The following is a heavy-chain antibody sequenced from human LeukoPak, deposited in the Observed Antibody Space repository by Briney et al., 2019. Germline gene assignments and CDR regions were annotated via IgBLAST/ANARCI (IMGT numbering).Heavy chain of an antibody. V-gene: IGHV1-46*01. CDR2: ISPSGGST. CDR3: ARDNSVRDEAWWFNP. D-gene: IGHD5-24*01. Sequence: ASVKVSCNGYTLTSNYMHWVRQAPGQGPEWMGVISPSGGSTTYAQKFQGRVTLTRDMSTSTDYLELSSLRSEDTAVYYCARDNSVRDEAWWFNPWGQGTLVTVSS. CDR1: GYTLTSNY. J-gene: IGHJ5*02.